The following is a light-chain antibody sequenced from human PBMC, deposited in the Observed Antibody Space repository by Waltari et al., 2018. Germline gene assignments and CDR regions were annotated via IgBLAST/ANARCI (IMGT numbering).Light chain of an antibody. J-gene: IGKJ5*01. CDR3: QQYHIYPIT. CDR2: KAS. Sequence: TWRTSQSISSWLAWYQQKPGKAPKLLIDKASSLESGVPSRFSGRGAGAEFTLTISSLQPDDFATYYCQQYHIYPITFGQGTRLEIK. V-gene: IGKV1-5*03. CDR1: QSISSW.